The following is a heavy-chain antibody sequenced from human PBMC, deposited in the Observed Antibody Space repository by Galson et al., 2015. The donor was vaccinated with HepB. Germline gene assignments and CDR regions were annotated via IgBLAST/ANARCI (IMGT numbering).Heavy chain of an antibody. Sequence: SLRLSCAASGFTFSNYGMHWVRQAPGKGLEWVSLIWYDGSNKYYADSVKGRFTISRDNSKNTLYLKMNSLRAEDTALYYCARAVSGPGGDWGQGTMVTVSS. V-gene: IGHV3-33*01. D-gene: IGHD5/OR15-5a*01. CDR3: ARAVSGPGGD. CDR2: IWYDGSNK. CDR1: GFTFSNYG. J-gene: IGHJ4*02.